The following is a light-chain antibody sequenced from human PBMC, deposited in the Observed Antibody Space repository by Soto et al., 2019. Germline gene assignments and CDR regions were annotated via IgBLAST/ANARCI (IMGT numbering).Light chain of an antibody. CDR2: DSS. J-gene: IGKJ4*01. CDR1: QSVSNY. Sequence: VLTQSPAILSLSPGERATLSCRASQSVSNYLAWYQQRPGQAPRLLIYDSSNRATGIPARFSASGSGTDFPPTIRSLEPEDFAVFYCQQRSNWLTFGGGTKVEIK. V-gene: IGKV3-11*01. CDR3: QQRSNWLT.